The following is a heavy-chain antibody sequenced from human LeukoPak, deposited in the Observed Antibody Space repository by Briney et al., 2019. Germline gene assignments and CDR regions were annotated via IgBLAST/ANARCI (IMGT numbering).Heavy chain of an antibody. J-gene: IGHJ6*03. V-gene: IGHV3-30*02. CDR2: IRYVGSNK. CDR3: ARGRITMVRGVIIPRFNSGYYYMDV. Sequence: GGSLRLSCAASGFTFSSYGMHWVRQAPGKGLEWVAFIRYVGSNKCYADSVKGRFTISRDNSKNTLYLQMNSLRAEDTAVYYCARGRITMVRGVIIPRFNSGYYYMDVWGKGTTVTISS. D-gene: IGHD3-10*01. CDR1: GFTFSSYG.